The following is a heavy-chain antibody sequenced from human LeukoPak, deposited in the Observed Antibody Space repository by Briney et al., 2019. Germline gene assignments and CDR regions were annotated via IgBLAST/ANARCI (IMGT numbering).Heavy chain of an antibody. J-gene: IGHJ6*02. CDR1: GGSFSGYY. D-gene: IGHD2-2*01. CDR3: ARVIVVVPAASAYYYYGMDV. Sequence: PSETLSLTCAVYGGSFSGYYWSWIRQPPGKGLEWIGEINHSGSTNYNPSLKSRVTISVDTSKNQFSLKLSSVTAADTAVYYCARVIVVVPAASAYYYYGMDVWGQGTTVTVSS. CDR2: INHSGST. V-gene: IGHV4-34*01.